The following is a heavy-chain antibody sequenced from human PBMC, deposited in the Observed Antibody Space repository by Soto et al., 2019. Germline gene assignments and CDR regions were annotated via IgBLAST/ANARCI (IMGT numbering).Heavy chain of an antibody. V-gene: IGHV1-18*01. Sequence: QVQLVQSGAEVKKPGASVKVSCKASGYTFTSYGISWVRQAPGQGLEWMGWISAYNGNTNHAQKLQGRVTMTTDTSTSTAYRELRSRRSDDTAVYYCARDGTVYCGGDCEGRDAFDIWGQGTMVTVSS. CDR3: ARDGTVYCGGDCEGRDAFDI. CDR1: GYTFTSYG. CDR2: ISAYNGNT. D-gene: IGHD2-21*02. J-gene: IGHJ3*02.